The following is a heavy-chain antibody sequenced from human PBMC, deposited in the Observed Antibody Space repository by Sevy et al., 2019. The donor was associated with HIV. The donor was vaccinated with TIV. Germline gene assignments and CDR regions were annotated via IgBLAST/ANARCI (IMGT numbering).Heavy chain of an antibody. Sequence: ASVKVSCKASGGTFSSYAISWVGQAPGQGLERMGGIIPIFGTANYAQKFQARVTITADESTSTAYMELSSLRSEDTAVYYCAREDSSAEDSSGYAIWGQGTMVTVSS. CDR1: GGTFSSYA. J-gene: IGHJ3*02. CDR3: AREDSSAEDSSGYAI. CDR2: IIPIFGTA. D-gene: IGHD3-22*01. V-gene: IGHV1-69*13.